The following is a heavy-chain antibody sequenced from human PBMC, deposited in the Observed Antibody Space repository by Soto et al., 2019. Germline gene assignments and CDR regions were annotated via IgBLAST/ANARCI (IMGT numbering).Heavy chain of an antibody. CDR3: ARRSSGSYHQAYYYFDY. V-gene: IGHV4-59*08. D-gene: IGHD1-26*01. J-gene: IGHJ4*02. CDR1: SGSISTYY. CDR2: IYYTGST. Sequence: PSETLSLTCTVSSGSISTYYWSWIRQPPGKGLEWIGYIYYTGSTNYNPSLKTRVAISIDTSKNQFSLKLSSVTAADTAVYYCARRSSGSYHQAYYYFDYWGQGTLVTVS.